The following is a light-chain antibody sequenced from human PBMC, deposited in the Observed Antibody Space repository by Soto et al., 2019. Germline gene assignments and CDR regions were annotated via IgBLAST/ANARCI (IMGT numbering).Light chain of an antibody. CDR3: QQRSNWPT. CDR1: QSVSSY. Sequence: EIVLTQSPATLSLCPGERATLSCRASQSVSSYLAWYQQKPGQAPRLLIYDASNRATGIPARFSGSGSGTDFTLTISSLEPEDCAVYYCQQRSNWPTFGPGTKVDIK. V-gene: IGKV3-11*01. J-gene: IGKJ3*01. CDR2: DAS.